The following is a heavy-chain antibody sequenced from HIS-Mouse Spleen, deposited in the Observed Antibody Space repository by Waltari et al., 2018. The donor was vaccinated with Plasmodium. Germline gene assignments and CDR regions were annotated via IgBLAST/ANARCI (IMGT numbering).Heavy chain of an antibody. CDR2: INPNSG. CDR1: GSTFTGNY. D-gene: IGHD6-13*01. V-gene: IGHV1-2*02. Sequence: QVQLVQSGAEVKKPGASVKVSCKASGSTFTGNYMHWVRQAPGQGLEWMGWINPNSGDTSISTAYMELSRLRSDDTAVYYCARVLGYKAAAGTFVEYFQHWGQGTLVTVSS. CDR3: ARVLGYKAAAGTFVEYFQH. J-gene: IGHJ1*01.